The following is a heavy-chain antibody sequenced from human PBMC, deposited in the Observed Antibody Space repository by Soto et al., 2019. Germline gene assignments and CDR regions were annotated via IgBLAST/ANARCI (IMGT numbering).Heavy chain of an antibody. D-gene: IGHD1-26*01. V-gene: IGHV4-4*02. J-gene: IGHJ4*02. CDR3: ERFGVEGELSFDY. CDR1: GGSISSSNL. Sequence: PXATLSLTFAVSGGSISSSNLWGWFRQPPGKGLEWIGEIYHSGSTNYNPSLKSRVTISVDKSKNQFSLKLSSVTAADTAVYYCERFGVEGELSFDYRGPGTLVTAS. CDR2: IYHSGST.